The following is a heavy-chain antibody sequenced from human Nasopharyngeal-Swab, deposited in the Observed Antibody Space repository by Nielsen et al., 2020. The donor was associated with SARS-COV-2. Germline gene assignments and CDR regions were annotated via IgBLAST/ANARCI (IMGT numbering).Heavy chain of an antibody. Sequence: GESLKISWAASGFTFSSYGMHWVRQAPGKGLEGVAVISYDGSNKYYADSVKGRFTISRDNSKNTLYLQMNSRRAEDTAVYYCAKSSSWNHYYYYGMDVWGQGTTVTVSS. D-gene: IGHD6-13*01. CDR2: ISYDGSNK. CDR3: AKSSSWNHYYYYGMDV. V-gene: IGHV3-30*18. CDR1: GFTFSSYG. J-gene: IGHJ6*02.